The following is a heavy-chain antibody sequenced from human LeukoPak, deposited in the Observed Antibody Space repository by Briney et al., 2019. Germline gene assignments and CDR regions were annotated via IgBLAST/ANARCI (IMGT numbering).Heavy chain of an antibody. J-gene: IGHJ4*02. CDR2: LYSDGTT. CDR3: ARAAYDSNGFTANHDY. CDR1: GFTVSSNY. D-gene: IGHD3-22*01. Sequence: GGSLRLSCAASGFTVSSNYMSWVRQAPGKGLEWVSVLYSDGTTYYADSVKGRFTISRDNSKNTLSLQMNNLRAEDTAVYYCARAAYDSNGFTANHDYWGQGTLVTVSS. V-gene: IGHV3-53*01.